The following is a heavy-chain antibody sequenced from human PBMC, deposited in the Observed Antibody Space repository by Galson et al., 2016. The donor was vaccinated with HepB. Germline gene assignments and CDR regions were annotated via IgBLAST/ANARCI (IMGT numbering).Heavy chain of an antibody. D-gene: IGHD3-10*01. V-gene: IGHV3-73*01. CDR2: TRSKTYNFAP. Sequence: SLRLSCAASGFPFSGSSLHWIRQAPGKGLEWVGRTRSKTYNFAPQYGASAKGRFTISRDESGSTAYLEMNNLKIEDTAVYYCSRSRGWFDSRGQGTLVTVSS. CDR3: SRSRGWFDS. J-gene: IGHJ5*01. CDR1: GFPFSGSS.